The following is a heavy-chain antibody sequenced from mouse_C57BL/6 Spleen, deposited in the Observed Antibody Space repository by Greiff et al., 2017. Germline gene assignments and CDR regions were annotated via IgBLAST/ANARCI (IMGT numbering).Heavy chain of an antibody. Sequence: QVQLQQPGAELVRPGSSVKLSCKASGYTFTSYWMALVTQRPGQGLEWIGKIYPSDSETHYNQTFKDKATLTVDKSSGTDYMQRSSLTSEDSAVYYCAHITTVVATDYWGQGTTLTVSS. D-gene: IGHD1-1*01. CDR2: IYPSDSET. CDR3: AHITTVVATDY. CDR1: GYTFTSYW. V-gene: IGHV1-61*01. J-gene: IGHJ2*01.